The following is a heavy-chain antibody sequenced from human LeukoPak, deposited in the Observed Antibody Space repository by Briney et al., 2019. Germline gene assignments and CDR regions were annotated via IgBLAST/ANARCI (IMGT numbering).Heavy chain of an antibody. CDR3: ARVRYCSSTTCRGAFDI. Sequence: PGGSLRLSCAASGFTFSSNYMDWVRQAPGKGLEWVGRTRNKANSYTTEYAASVKGRFTISRDDSEKSLYLQMNSLKTEDTAVYYCARVRYCSSTTCRGAFDIWGQGTMVTVSS. V-gene: IGHV3-72*01. CDR2: TRNKANSYTT. CDR1: GFTFSSNY. J-gene: IGHJ3*02. D-gene: IGHD2-2*01.